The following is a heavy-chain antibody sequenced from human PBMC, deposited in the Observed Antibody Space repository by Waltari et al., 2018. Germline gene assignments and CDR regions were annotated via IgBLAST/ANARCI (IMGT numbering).Heavy chain of an antibody. Sequence: QVHLVESGGGVVQPGGSLRLSCAASAFIFSSYGMPWVRQAPGKGVEWVAFITYDGSNEYHADSTKGRFTVARDNSKNTLFLQMNTLRAEDTAVYYCAKEHVVVVPCGMTKVFDYWGQGTLVTVSS. J-gene: IGHJ4*02. D-gene: IGHD2-2*01. CDR3: AKEHVVVVPCGMTKVFDY. CDR1: AFIFSSYG. V-gene: IGHV3-30*02. CDR2: ITYDGSNE.